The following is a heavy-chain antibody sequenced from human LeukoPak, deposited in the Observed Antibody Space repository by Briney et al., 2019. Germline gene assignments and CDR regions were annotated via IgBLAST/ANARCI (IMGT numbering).Heavy chain of an antibody. D-gene: IGHD3-10*01. CDR2: IYYSGST. CDR3: ARRNFGSGRTHY. CDR1: GGSISSSSYY. J-gene: IGHJ4*02. V-gene: IGHV4-39*01. Sequence: SETLSLTCTVSGGSISSSSYYWGWIRQPPGKGLEWIGNIYYSGSTSYNPSLNSRVTISVDAPKNQFSLVLSSVTAADTAVYYCARRNFGSGRTHYWGQGTLVTVSS.